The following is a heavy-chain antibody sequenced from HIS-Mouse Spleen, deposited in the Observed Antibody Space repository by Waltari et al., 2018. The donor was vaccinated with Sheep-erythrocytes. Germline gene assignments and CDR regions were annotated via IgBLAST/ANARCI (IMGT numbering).Heavy chain of an antibody. CDR1: GFTFSSFS. D-gene: IGHD3-10*01. Sequence: EVQLVESGGGLVKPGGSLRLSCAASGFTFSSFSMNWVRQAPGKGLEWVSSISSSSSYIYYADSVKGRFTISRDNAKNSLYLQMNSLRAEDTAVYYCARDPPNYYGSGSYSFDYWGQGTLVTVSS. CDR3: ARDPPNYYGSGSYSFDY. J-gene: IGHJ4*02. CDR2: ISSSSSYI. V-gene: IGHV3-21*01.